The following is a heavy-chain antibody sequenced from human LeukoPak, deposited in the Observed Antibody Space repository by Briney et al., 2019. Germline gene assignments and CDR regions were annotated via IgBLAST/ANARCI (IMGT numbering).Heavy chain of an antibody. CDR1: GFTFSSFA. CDR3: AKVPGAKWLRWFDY. J-gene: IGHJ4*02. Sequence: GASLRLSCAASGFTFSSFAMSWVRQAPGKGLEWVSAISVSGGDTYYSDSVKGRFTISRDNSKNTLYLQMNSLKAEDTAVYYCAKVPGAKWLRWFDYWGQGTLVTVSS. CDR2: ISVSGGDT. V-gene: IGHV3-23*01. D-gene: IGHD5-12*01.